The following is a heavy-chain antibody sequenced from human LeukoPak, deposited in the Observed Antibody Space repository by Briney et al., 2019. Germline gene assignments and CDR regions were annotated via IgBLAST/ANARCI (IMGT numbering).Heavy chain of an antibody. CDR2: ISSSSSYI. CDR3: ARSLKMSIAALYYFDY. Sequence: PGGSLRLSCAASGFTFSSYSMNWVRQAPGKGLEWVSSISSSSSYIYYADSVKGRFTISRDNAKNSLYLQMNSLRAEDTAVYYCARSLKMSIAALYYFDYWGQVTLVTVSS. J-gene: IGHJ4*02. CDR1: GFTFSSYS. V-gene: IGHV3-21*01. D-gene: IGHD6-6*01.